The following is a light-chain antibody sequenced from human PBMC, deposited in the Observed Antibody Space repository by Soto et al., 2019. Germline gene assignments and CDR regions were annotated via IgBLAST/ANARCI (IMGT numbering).Light chain of an antibody. J-gene: IGKJ5*01. Sequence: EIVLTQSPGTLSLSPGERATLSCRASQSVSSSYLAWYQQKPGQAPRLLIYGASSRATGIPDRFSGSGSGTDFTLTISRLEPEDFAVYYCHQYGSFITFGQGTRLEIK. V-gene: IGKV3-20*01. CDR2: GAS. CDR3: HQYGSFIT. CDR1: QSVSSSY.